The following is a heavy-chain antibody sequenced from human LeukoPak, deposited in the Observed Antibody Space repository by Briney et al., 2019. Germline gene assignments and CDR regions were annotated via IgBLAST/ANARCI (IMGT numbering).Heavy chain of an antibody. CDR2: VNADGTIT. CDR1: GFAFNNYA. D-gene: IGHD3-9*01. CDR3: AKGDSYYDLLTCFDF. Sequence: GGSLRLSCAASGFAFNNYAMHWVRQTPGKGLEWVSTVNADGTITYYADSVKGRSTVSRDNPQNTLYLQMNSLRAEDAAVYYCAKGDSYYDLLTCFDFWGHGTLVTVSS. V-gene: IGHV3-23*01. J-gene: IGHJ4*01.